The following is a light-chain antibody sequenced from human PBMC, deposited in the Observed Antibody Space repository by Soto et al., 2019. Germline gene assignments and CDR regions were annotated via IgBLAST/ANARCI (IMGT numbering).Light chain of an antibody. V-gene: IGLV1-47*01. Sequence: QSVLTQPPSASGTPGQTVTMSCSGSSSNIGSNAVSWYQQVPGTAPKLLIYRSSLRPSGVPDRFSGSKSGTSASLAISGLRSEDEADYHCAAWDDSLTGQVVFGGGTKVTVL. CDR2: RSS. CDR3: AAWDDSLTGQVV. J-gene: IGLJ2*01. CDR1: SSNIGSNA.